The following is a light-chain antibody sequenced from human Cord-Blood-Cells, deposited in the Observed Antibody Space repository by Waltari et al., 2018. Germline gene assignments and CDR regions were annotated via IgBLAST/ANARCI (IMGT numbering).Light chain of an antibody. CDR2: RNN. CDR3: AAWEDSLSGYV. V-gene: IGLV1-47*01. Sequence: QSVLPQPPSASGTPGQRVTISCSGSSSNIGSNYVYWYQQLTRTAPKLLIDRNNQPPSVVPNLFSGSKSCTSASLAISGLRSEDEADYYFAAWEDSLSGYVVGTGTKVTVL. J-gene: IGLJ1*01. CDR1: SSNIGSNY.